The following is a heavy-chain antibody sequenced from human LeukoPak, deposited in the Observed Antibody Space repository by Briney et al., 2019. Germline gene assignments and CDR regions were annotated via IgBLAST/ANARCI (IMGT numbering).Heavy chain of an antibody. CDR2: INHSGST. V-gene: IGHV4-34*01. D-gene: IGHD2-21*02. CDR1: GGSFSGYY. J-gene: IGHJ4*02. CDR3: ARGLSAIVH. Sequence: NASETLSLTCAVYGGSFSGYYWSWIRQPPGKGLEWIGEINHSGSTNYNPSLKSRVIISVDTSKNQFSLKLSSVTAADTAMYYCARGLSAIVHWGQGTLVTVSS.